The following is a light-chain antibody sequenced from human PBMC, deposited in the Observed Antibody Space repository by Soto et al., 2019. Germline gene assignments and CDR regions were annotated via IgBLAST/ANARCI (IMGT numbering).Light chain of an antibody. CDR1: QSISSF. CDR2: AAS. V-gene: IGKV1-39*01. J-gene: IGKJ4*01. CDR3: QQSYSTPLT. Sequence: DIQVTQSPSSLSASVGDRVTITCRASQSISSFLTWYQQTAGKAPKLLIYAASSLQSGVPSRFSGSGSGTDFTLTISSLQPEDFATYYCQQSYSTPLTFGGGTKVDIK.